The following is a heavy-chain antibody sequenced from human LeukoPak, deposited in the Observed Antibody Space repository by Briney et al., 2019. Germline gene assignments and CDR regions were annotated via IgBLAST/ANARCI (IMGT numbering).Heavy chain of an antibody. CDR3: AKDTEYYYYDSSGYPEGGFDY. D-gene: IGHD3-22*01. V-gene: IGHV3-30*02. CDR2: IRYDGSNK. J-gene: IGHJ4*02. Sequence: GGSLRLSCAASGFTFSSYGMHWVRQAPGKGLEGVAFIRYDGSNKYYADSVKGRFTISRDDSKNTLYLQMNSLRAEDTAVYYCAKDTEYYYYDSSGYPEGGFDYWGQGTLVTVSS. CDR1: GFTFSSYG.